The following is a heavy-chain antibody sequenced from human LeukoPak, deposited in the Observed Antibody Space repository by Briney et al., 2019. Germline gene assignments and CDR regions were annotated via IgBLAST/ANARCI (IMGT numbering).Heavy chain of an antibody. V-gene: IGHV4-34*01. D-gene: IGHD6-25*01. CDR2: INHSGST. CDR1: GGSFSGQY. CDR3: ARDLYNSICYE. J-gene: IGHJ4*02. Sequence: SETLSLTCAVSGGSFSGQYWTWIRQFPGKSLEWIGEINHSGSTNYNPSLKSRVTMSKDMSKNHFSLRLSSVTAADTAIYYCARDLYNSICYEWGQGTLVTVSS.